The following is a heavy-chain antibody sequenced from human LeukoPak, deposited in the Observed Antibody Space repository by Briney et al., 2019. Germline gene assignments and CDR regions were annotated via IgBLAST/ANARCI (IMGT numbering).Heavy chain of an antibody. D-gene: IGHD6-6*01. J-gene: IGHJ4*02. V-gene: IGHV3-21*01. Sequence: GGSLRLSCAASGFTFSSYSMNWVRQAPGRGLEWVSSISSSSYIYYADSVKGRFTISRDNAKNSLYLQMNSLRAEDTAVYYCARDVEQLTSYYFDYWGQGTLVTVSS. CDR3: ARDVEQLTSYYFDY. CDR2: ISSSSYI. CDR1: GFTFSSYS.